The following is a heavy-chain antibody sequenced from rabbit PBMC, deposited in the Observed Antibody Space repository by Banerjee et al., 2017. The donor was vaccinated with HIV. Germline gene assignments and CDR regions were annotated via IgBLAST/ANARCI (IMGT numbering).Heavy chain of an antibody. Sequence: QEQLKETGGGLVQPGGSLPLSCHASGFDCSSYSMSWVRQAPEKGLEWIAYIYPDYGSTDYASWVNGRFTISLDNAQNTVTLQMTSLTAADTATYFCARGLVAGVLNLWGQGTLVTVS. CDR3: ARGLVAGVLNL. CDR2: IYPDYGST. D-gene: IGHD4-1*01. J-gene: IGHJ4*01. V-gene: IGHV1S47*01. CDR1: GFDCSSYS.